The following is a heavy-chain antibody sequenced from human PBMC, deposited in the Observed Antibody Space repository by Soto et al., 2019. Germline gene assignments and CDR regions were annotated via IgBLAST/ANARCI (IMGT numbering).Heavy chain of an antibody. CDR1: GDTFTSYY. CDR2: INPHGGST. D-gene: IGHD3-3*01. CDR3: ARSSGGNFGIIIEGSNWFDP. V-gene: IGHV1-46*01. J-gene: IGHJ5*02. Sequence: ASVKVSCKAPGDTFTSYYLNWVRQAPGQGLEWMGVINPHGGSTKYAQKFQGRITMTRDTSRSTVYMELSSLRSDDTAIYYCARSSGGNFGIIIEGSNWFDPWGQGTLVTVS.